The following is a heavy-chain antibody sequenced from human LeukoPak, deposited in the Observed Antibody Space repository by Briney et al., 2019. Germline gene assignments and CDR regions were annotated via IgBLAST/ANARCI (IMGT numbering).Heavy chain of an antibody. J-gene: IGHJ4*02. V-gene: IGHV4-59*08. CDR1: GGSISSYY. CDR2: IYYSGST. Sequence: SETLPLTCTVSGGSISSYYWSWIRQPPGKGLEWIGYIYYSGSTNYNPSLKSRVTIAVDTSKNQFSLKLSSVTAADTAVYYCARHGDGYSYGDFDYWGQGTLVTVSS. CDR3: ARHGDGYSYGDFDY. D-gene: IGHD5-18*01.